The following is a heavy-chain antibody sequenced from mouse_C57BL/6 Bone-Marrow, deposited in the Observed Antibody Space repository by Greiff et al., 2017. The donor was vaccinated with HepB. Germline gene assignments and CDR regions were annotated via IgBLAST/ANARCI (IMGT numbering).Heavy chain of an antibody. D-gene: IGHD1-1*01. CDR1: GFTFSDAW. Sequence: EVKVEESGGGLVQPGGSMKLSCAASGFTFSDAWMDRVRQSPEKGLEWVAEIRNKANNHASYYAESVKGRFTISRNDSKSRVYLQMTGLRAEDTGIYSGTRRQYYSSLAYWGQGTLVTVSA. CDR3: TRRQYYSSLAY. J-gene: IGHJ3*01. V-gene: IGHV6-6*01. CDR2: IRNKANNHAS.